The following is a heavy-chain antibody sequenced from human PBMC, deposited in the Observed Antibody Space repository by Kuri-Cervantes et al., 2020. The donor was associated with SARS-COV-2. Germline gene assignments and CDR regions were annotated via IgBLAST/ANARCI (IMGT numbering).Heavy chain of an antibody. V-gene: IGHV2-5*02. J-gene: IGHJ4*02. CDR2: IYGDDDK. D-gene: IGHD3-3*01. CDR1: GISLSTSRVG. Sequence: SGPTLVKPTQTLTMTCTFSGISLSTSRVGVGWIRQPPGEALEWLALIYGDDDKRYSPSLKRRLTITKDTSKNQVVLTMTNMDPVDTATYYVAHSRAHSRRVLRFLEWLAYFDYWGQGTLVTVSS. CDR3: AHSRAHSRRVLRFLEWLAYFDY.